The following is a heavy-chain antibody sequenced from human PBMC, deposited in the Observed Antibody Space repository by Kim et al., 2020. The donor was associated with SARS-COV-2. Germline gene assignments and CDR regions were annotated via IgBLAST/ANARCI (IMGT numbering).Heavy chain of an antibody. CDR3: AKDWIEYSSSPGGYYYY. V-gene: IGHV3-30*18. CDR1: GFTFSSYG. CDR2: ISYDGSNK. D-gene: IGHD6-6*01. J-gene: IGHJ6*01. Sequence: GGSLRLSCAASGFTFSSYGMHWVRQAPGKGLEWVAVISYDGSNKYYADSVKGRFTISRDNSKNTLYLQMNSLRAEDTAVYYCAKDWIEYSSSPGGYYYY.